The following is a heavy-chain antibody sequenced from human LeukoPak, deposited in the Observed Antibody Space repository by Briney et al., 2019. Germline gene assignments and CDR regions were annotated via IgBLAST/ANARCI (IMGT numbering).Heavy chain of an antibody. J-gene: IGHJ6*03. CDR1: GGTISSSSYY. CDR2: IYYSGDT. D-gene: IGHD6-19*01. V-gene: IGHV4-39*01. CDR3: ARHQWHYYYYMGV. Sequence: SETLSLTCTVSGGTISSSSYYWGWIRQPPGKGLEWIGSIYYSGDTYYNPSLKSRRVTISVDTSKNQFSLRLSSVTAADTAVYYCARHQWHYYYYMGVWGKGSTVTVSS.